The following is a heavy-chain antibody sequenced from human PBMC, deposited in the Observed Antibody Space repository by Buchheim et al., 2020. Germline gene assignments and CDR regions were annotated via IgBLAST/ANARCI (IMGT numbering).Heavy chain of an antibody. Sequence: QVQLQESGPGLVKPSGTLSLTCAVSGGSISSSNWWSWVRQPPGKGLEWIGEIYHSGSTNYNPSLKSRVTISVYKSKNQFSLKLSSVTAADTAVYYCARQRSPSYQLLLSYYYYGMDVWGQGTT. V-gene: IGHV4-4*02. CDR2: IYHSGST. J-gene: IGHJ6*02. CDR1: GGSISSSNW. D-gene: IGHD2-2*01. CDR3: ARQRSPSYQLLLSYYYYGMDV.